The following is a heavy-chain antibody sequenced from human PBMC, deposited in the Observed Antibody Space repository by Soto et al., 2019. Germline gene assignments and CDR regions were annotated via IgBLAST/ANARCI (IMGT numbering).Heavy chain of an antibody. V-gene: IGHV3-72*01. D-gene: IGHD3-16*01. CDR1: GFALSDHY. Sequence: GGSLRLSCAASGFALSDHYMDWVRQAPGKGLEWVGRTRNKANGYTTEYAASVKDRFTISRDDSRNSLYLQMNSLKTEDTAIYDGVSSWGDRRFFDDWGQGTLVTVAS. CDR2: TRNKANGYTT. J-gene: IGHJ4*02. CDR3: VSSWGDRRFFDD.